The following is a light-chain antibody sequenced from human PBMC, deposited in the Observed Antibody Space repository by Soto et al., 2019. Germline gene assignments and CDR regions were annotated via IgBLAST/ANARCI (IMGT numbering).Light chain of an antibody. J-gene: IGLJ2*01. CDR3: AAWDDSLNAL. CDR1: SSNIGSNT. Sequence: QSVLTQPPSASGTPGQRVTISCSGSSSNIGSNTVNWYQQLPGTAPKLLTYSNNQRPSGVPDRFSGSKSGTSASLAISGLQSEDEADYYCAAWDDSLNALFGGGTKVTVL. CDR2: SNN. V-gene: IGLV1-44*01.